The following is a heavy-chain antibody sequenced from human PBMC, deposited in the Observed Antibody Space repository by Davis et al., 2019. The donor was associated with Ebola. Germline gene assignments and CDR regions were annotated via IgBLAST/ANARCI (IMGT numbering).Heavy chain of an antibody. V-gene: IGHV3-30*02. CDR2: IRYDGSNK. CDR3: AKDPTTVVTLPFDY. Sequence: GGSLRLSCAASGFTFSSYGMHWVRQAPGKGLEWVAFIRYDGSNKYYADSVKGRFTISRDNSKNTLYLQMNSLRAEDTAVYYCAKDPTTVVTLPFDYWGQGTLVTVSS. CDR1: GFTFSSYG. J-gene: IGHJ4*02. D-gene: IGHD4-23*01.